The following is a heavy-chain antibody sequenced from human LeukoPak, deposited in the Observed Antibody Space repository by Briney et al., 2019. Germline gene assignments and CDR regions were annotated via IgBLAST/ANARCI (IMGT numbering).Heavy chain of an antibody. CDR2: IGYDGSNK. CDR3: AKDLSRHSGSYPQGPDY. D-gene: IGHD1-26*01. V-gene: IGHV3-30*02. CDR1: GFTFSSYG. J-gene: IGHJ4*02. Sequence: GGSLRLSCAASGFTFSSYGMHWVRQAPGKGLEWVAFIGYDGSNKYYADSVKGRFTISRDNSKNTLYLQMNSLRAEDTAVYYCAKDLSRHSGSYPQGPDYWGQGTLVTVSS.